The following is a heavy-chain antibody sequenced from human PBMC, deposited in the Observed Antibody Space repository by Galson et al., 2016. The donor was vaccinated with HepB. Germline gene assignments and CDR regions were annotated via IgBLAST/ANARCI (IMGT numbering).Heavy chain of an antibody. CDR2: ISYDASNK. CDR3: AKSPLMFFGELLGYFQH. D-gene: IGHD3-10*01. J-gene: IGHJ1*01. V-gene: IGHV3-30*18. CDR1: GFTFGSYG. Sequence: SLRLSCAASGFTFGSYGMHWVRQAPGKGLEWVAVISYDASNKHYADSVKGRFTISRDKSKNTLYLQMNSLRAEDTAVYYCAKSPLMFFGELLGYFQHWGQGTLVTVSS.